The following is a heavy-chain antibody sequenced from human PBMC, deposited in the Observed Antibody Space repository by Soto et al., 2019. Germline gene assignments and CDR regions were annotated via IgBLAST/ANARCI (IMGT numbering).Heavy chain of an antibody. Sequence: ESGGGLVKPGGSLRLSCAASGFSLSDYYMNWVRQAPGKGLEWVSSISSISSDINYADSLKGRFTISRDNAKKSLYLQMNSLRAEDTAIYFCAREPFYSDNSGYYSAAFDIWGQGTMVTVSS. CDR1: GFSLSDYY. CDR2: ISSISSDI. D-gene: IGHD3-22*01. CDR3: AREPFYSDNSGYYSAAFDI. V-gene: IGHV3-21*01. J-gene: IGHJ3*02.